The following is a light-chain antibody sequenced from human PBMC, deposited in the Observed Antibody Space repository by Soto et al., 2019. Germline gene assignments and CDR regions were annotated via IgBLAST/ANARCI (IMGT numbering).Light chain of an antibody. CDR1: QSIRNF. V-gene: IGKV1-39*01. Sequence: DIQMTHFPSSLSASVGDRVAITCRASQSIRNFLNWYQQKPGKAPRLLIYAASSLQTGVPSRFIGSGSGTHFTLTISSLQPEDFATYYCQQSYSTPLLTFGGGTKVEIK. CDR2: AAS. J-gene: IGKJ4*01. CDR3: QQSYSTPLLT.